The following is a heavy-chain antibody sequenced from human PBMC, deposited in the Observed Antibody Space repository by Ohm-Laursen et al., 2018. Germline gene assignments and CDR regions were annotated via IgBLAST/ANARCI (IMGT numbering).Heavy chain of an antibody. CDR2: IKQDGSEK. V-gene: IGHV3-7*03. CDR1: GFTFSSYW. D-gene: IGHD2-15*01. J-gene: IGHJ3*01. CDR3: SREEIGGAFDL. Sequence: SLRLSCTASGFTFSSYWMSWVRQAPGKGLEWVANIKQDGSEKYYVDSVKGRFTISRDNAKNSLYLQMNSLRTEDTAVYYCSREEIGGAFDLWGQGTMVTVSS.